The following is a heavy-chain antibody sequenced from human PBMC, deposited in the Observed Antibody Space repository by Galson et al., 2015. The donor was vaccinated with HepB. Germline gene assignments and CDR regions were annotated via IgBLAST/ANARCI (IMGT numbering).Heavy chain of an antibody. Sequence: SLRLSCAASGFTFSSYEMNWVRQAPGKGLEWVSYINTSGETIYYADSVKGRFTISRDNAEKSLYLQMNSLRAEDTAVYYCARDFYSGGVTAYDYWGQGTLVTVSS. CDR2: INTSGETI. CDR1: GFTFSSYE. V-gene: IGHV3-48*03. J-gene: IGHJ4*02. D-gene: IGHD2-21*02. CDR3: ARDFYSGGVTAYDY.